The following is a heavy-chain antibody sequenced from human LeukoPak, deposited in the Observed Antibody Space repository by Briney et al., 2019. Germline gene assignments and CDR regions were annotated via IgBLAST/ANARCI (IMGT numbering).Heavy chain of an antibody. D-gene: IGHD6-6*01. V-gene: IGHV3-30*18. Sequence: GGSLRLSCVASGFTFTSCGMHWVRQAPGKGLEWVALISDDGKKKVYADPVKGRFTISRDNSKKTLYLQMNSLRPEDTAVYYCAKILRESMDWLDLWGQGTRVTVSS. J-gene: IGHJ5*02. CDR1: GFTFTSCG. CDR2: ISDDGKKK. CDR3: AKILRESMDWLDL.